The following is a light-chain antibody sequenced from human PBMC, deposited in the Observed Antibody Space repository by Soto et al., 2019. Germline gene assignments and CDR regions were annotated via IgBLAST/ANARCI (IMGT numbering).Light chain of an antibody. CDR2: GAS. J-gene: IGKJ4*02. Sequence: ERVMTQFPGALSVSPGERATLSCRASQSVSTNLAWYQQKPGQAPRLLIYGASSRATGIPARFSGNRSGTEYTLTIASLQSEDCAVYYCQQYNNWPLTCGGGTKVEIK. CDR1: QSVSTN. CDR3: QQYNNWPLT. V-gene: IGKV3-15*01.